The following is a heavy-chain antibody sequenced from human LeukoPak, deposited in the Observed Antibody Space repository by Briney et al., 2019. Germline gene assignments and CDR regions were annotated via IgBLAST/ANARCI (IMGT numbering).Heavy chain of an antibody. Sequence: ASVKVSCKASGETFSSYAINWVRQAPGQGPEWMGRITPFLGIANYPQKFQGRVTITADESTTTAYMELSSLRSEDTAVYYCAREACREMGLMWPRLGGRDCRYDQWGQGTLVTVSS. CDR2: ITPFLGIA. CDR1: GETFSSYA. CDR3: AREACREMGLMWPRLGGRDCRYDQ. J-gene: IGHJ4*02. D-gene: IGHD3-16*01. V-gene: IGHV1-69*04.